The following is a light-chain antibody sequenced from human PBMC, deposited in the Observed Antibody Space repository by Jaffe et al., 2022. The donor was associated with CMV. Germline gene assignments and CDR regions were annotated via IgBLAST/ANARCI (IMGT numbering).Light chain of an antibody. CDR1: QRINNW. CDR3: QQYSTYPWT. CDR2: TAS. J-gene: IGKJ1*01. V-gene: IGKV1-5*03. Sequence: DIQMTQSPSILSASVGDRVTITCRASQRINNWLAWYQQKLKKAPKLLIYTASNLDSGVPSRFSGSVSGTEFTLTISSLQPDDFATYFCQQYSTYPWTFGQGTMVEIK.